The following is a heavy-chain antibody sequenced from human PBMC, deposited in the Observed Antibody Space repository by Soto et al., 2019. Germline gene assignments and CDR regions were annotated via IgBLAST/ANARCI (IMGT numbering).Heavy chain of an antibody. Sequence: SETLSLTCAVSGGSISSSNWWSWVRQPPGKGLEWIGEIYHSGSTNDNPSLKSRVTISVDKSKNQFSLKLSSVTAADTAVYYCASFDYGGNSVIDYWGQGTLVTVS. CDR2: IYHSGST. J-gene: IGHJ4*02. V-gene: IGHV4-4*02. CDR3: ASFDYGGNSVIDY. D-gene: IGHD4-17*01. CDR1: GGSISSSNW.